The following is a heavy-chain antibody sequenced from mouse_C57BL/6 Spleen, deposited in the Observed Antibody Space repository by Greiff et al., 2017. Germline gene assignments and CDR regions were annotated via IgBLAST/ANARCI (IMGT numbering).Heavy chain of an antibody. CDR3: ARRGYDGLYAMDY. CDR2: ISSGGSYT. CDR1: GFTFSSYG. D-gene: IGHD2-3*01. V-gene: IGHV5-6*01. J-gene: IGHJ4*01. Sequence: VQLQQSGGDLVKPGGSLKLSCAASGFTFSSYGMSWVRQTPDKRLEWVATISSGGSYTYYPDSVKGRFTISRDNAKNTLYLQMSSLKSEDTAMYYCARRGYDGLYAMDYWGQGTSVTVSS.